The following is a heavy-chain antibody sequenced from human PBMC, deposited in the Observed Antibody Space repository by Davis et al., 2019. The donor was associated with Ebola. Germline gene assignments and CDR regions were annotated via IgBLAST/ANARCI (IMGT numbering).Heavy chain of an antibody. CDR2: IKQDGSEK. CDR1: GFTFSSYW. J-gene: IGHJ4*02. Sequence: PGGSLRLSCAASGFTFSSYWMSWVRQAPGKGLAWVANIKQDGSEKYYVDSVKGRFTISRDNAKNSLYLQMNSLRAEDTAVYYCARDGYYYGSGSYMAIDYWGQGTLVTVSS. V-gene: IGHV3-7*01. CDR3: ARDGYYYGSGSYMAIDY. D-gene: IGHD3-10*01.